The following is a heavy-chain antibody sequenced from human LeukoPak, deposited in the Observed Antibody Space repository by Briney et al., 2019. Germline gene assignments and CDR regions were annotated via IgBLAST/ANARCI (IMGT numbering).Heavy chain of an antibody. Sequence: ASVKVSCKASGYTFTIYDINWVRQATGQGLEWMGWMNPNSGNTGYAQKFQGRVTMTRNTSISTAYMELSSLRSEDTAVYYCARGSGQYSSGWYREDYGMDVWGQGTTVTVSS. D-gene: IGHD6-19*01. CDR2: MNPNSGNT. V-gene: IGHV1-8*01. J-gene: IGHJ6*02. CDR3: ARGSGQYSSGWYREDYGMDV. CDR1: GYTFTIYD.